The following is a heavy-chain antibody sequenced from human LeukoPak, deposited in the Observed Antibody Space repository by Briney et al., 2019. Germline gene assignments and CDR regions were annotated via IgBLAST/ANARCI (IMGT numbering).Heavy chain of an antibody. Sequence: SEALSLACTVSGDSISSDTYHWGWIRQPPGKGLQWIGSVYYAGSTYYNPSLKSRVRISVDPSKDQFYLKLFPVTAADTAMYYCARSGWPMGGFDPWGQGILVTVSS. CDR1: GDSISSDTYH. D-gene: IGHD3-10*01. CDR3: ARSGWPMGGFDP. J-gene: IGHJ5*02. CDR2: VYYAGST. V-gene: IGHV4-39*01.